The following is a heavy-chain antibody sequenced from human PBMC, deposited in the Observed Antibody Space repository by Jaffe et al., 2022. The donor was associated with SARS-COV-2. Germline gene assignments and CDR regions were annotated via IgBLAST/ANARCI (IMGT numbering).Heavy chain of an antibody. Sequence: EEQLSESGGGLVQPGGSLRLSCAAAGFTFSTYAMSWVRQAPGKGLEWVAAISGNAATPYYADSVKGRFTVSRDNAKNTLYLQMSSARAEDTAVYYCAKGLPRIQYDNRGYLIWGQGTLVTVSS. V-gene: IGHV3-23*01. CDR1: GFTFSTYA. CDR3: AKGLPRIQYDNRGYLI. CDR2: ISGNAATP. J-gene: IGHJ4*02. D-gene: IGHD3-22*01.